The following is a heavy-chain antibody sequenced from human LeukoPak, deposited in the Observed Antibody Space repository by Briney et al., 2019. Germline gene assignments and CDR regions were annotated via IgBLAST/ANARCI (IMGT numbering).Heavy chain of an antibody. J-gene: IGHJ4*02. CDR1: GFTFDDYA. Sequence: GGSLRLSCAASGFTFDDYAMHWVRQAPGKGLEWVSLISGDGGSTYYADSVKGRFTISRDNSKNSLYLQVNSLRTEDTALYYCAKSGLGPGDWYGSKIFDYWGQGTLVTVSS. CDR3: AKSGLGPGDWYGSKIFDY. V-gene: IGHV3-43*02. D-gene: IGHD3-9*01. CDR2: ISGDGGST.